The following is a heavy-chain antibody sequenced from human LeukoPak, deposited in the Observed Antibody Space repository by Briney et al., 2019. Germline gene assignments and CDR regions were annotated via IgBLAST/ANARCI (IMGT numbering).Heavy chain of an antibody. V-gene: IGHV3-30*18. D-gene: IGHD3-9*01. CDR3: AKDFDLFDC. CDR2: ISSDGRNK. J-gene: IGHJ4*02. CDR1: GFIFSSYC. Sequence: GGSLRLSCAASGFIFSSYCIQWVRQAPGRGREWVQVISSDGRNKYYAGSVKGRFIISRDNSKNTLYLQMNSLRAEDTAEYYCAKDFDLFDCWGQGTLVTVSS.